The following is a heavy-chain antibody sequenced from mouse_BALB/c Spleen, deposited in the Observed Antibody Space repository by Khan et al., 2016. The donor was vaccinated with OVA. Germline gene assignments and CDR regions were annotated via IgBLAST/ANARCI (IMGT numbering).Heavy chain of an antibody. CDR2: INPTTGYT. CDR3: ARRGLRWDFDY. CDR1: GYTFVNYW. D-gene: IGHD1-1*01. J-gene: IGHJ2*01. V-gene: IGHV1-7*01. Sequence: QVQLQQPGAELAKPGASLKMSCKASGYTFVNYWILWIKQRPGQGLEWIGYINPTTGYTEYSQNFKDKATLTADKSSSTAYMQLSSLTSEDSTVYYCARRGLRWDFDYWGQGTTLTVSS.